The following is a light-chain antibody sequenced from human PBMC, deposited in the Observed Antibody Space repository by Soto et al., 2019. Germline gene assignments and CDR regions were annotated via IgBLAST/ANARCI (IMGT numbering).Light chain of an antibody. J-gene: IGKJ4*01. Sequence: DIQMTQSPSTLSSSVGDRVTITCRASQSISRWLAWYQQKPGKAPKLLIYQASGLKSGVPSRFSGSGAGTEFTLTISGLQPDDFATYYFQQYNRYSPVTFGEGTKVEIK. CDR2: QAS. CDR1: QSISRW. CDR3: QQYNRYSPVT. V-gene: IGKV1-5*03.